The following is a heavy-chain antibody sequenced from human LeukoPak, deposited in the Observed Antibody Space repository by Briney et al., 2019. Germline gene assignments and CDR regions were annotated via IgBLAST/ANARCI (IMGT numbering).Heavy chain of an antibody. CDR1: GYTFTTYG. V-gene: IGHV7-4-1*02. CDR2: INTNTGNP. CDR3: ARAYDFWSGYYFDY. D-gene: IGHD3-3*01. Sequence: ASVKVSCKASGYTFTTYGISWVRQAPGQGLEWMGWINTNTGNPTYAQGFTGRFVFSLDTSVSTAYLQISSLKAEDTAVYYCARAYDFWSGYYFDYWGQGTLGTVSS. J-gene: IGHJ4*02.